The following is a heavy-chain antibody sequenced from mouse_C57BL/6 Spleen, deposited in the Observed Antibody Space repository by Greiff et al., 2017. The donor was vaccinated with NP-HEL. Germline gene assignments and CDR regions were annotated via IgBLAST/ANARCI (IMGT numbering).Heavy chain of an antibody. CDR1: GFTFSDYG. Sequence: EVHLVESGGGLVQPGGSLKLSCAASGFTFSDYGMAWVRQAPRKGPEWVAFISNLAYSIYYADTVTGRFTISRENAKNTLYLALSSLRSEDTDMYYCARGDDYDGFAYWGQGTLVTVSA. D-gene: IGHD2-4*01. CDR2: ISNLAYSI. CDR3: ARGDDYDGFAY. V-gene: IGHV5-15*01. J-gene: IGHJ3*01.